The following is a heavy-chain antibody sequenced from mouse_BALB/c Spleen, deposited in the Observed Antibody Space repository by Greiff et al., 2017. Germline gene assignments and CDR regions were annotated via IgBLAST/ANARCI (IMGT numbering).Heavy chain of an antibody. CDR2: ISSGGSYT. J-gene: IGHJ4*01. CDR3: ARQGERAMDY. CDR1: GFTFSSYG. V-gene: IGHV5-6*01. Sequence: EVQLQQSGGDLVKPGGSLKLSCAASGFTFSSYGMSWVRQTPDKRLEWVATISSGGSYTYYPDSVKGRFTISRDNAKNTLYLQMSSLKSEDTAMYYCARQGERAMDYWGQGTSVTVSS.